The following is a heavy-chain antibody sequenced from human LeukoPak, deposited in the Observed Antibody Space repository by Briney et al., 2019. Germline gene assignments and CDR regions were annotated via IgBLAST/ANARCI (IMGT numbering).Heavy chain of an antibody. D-gene: IGHD3-22*01. CDR1: GYTFTSYG. V-gene: IGHV1-18*01. Sequence: GASVKVSCKASGYTFTSYGISWVRQAPGQGLEWMGWISAYNGNTNYAQKLQGRVTMTTDTPTSTAYMELRSLRSEDTAVYYCASRTYTYDSSGYYRRNYYFDYWGQGTLVTVSS. J-gene: IGHJ4*02. CDR2: ISAYNGNT. CDR3: ASRTYTYDSSGYYRRNYYFDY.